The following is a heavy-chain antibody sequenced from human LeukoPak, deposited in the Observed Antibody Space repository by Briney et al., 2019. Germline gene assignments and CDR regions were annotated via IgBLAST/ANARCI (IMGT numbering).Heavy chain of an antibody. Sequence: GGSLRLSCAASGFTVSSNYMSWVRQAPGKGLEWVSVIYSGGSTYYADSVKGRFTISRDDSKNTLYLQMNSLRDEDTAVYYCAKEEFSHSVGFDYWGQGTLVTVSS. V-gene: IGHV3-53*05. CDR3: AKEEFSHSVGFDY. CDR1: GFTVSSNY. D-gene: IGHD2-15*01. J-gene: IGHJ4*02. CDR2: IYSGGST.